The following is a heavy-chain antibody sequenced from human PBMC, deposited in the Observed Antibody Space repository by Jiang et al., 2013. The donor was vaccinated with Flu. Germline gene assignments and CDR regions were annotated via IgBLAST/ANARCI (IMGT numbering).Heavy chain of an antibody. CDR1: GFSLSTSGMC. CDR3: ARIKDADYDRYWFDL. CDR2: INWGGKA. Sequence: KPTQTLTLTCTFSGFSLSTSGMCVSWIRQPPGKALEWLALINWGGKAYYSASLKTRLTISKDPSKNQVVLTMTSMDPGDTGTYYCARIKDADYDRYWFDLWGQGALVTVSS. D-gene: IGHD4-17*01. V-gene: IGHV2-70*01. J-gene: IGHJ5*02.